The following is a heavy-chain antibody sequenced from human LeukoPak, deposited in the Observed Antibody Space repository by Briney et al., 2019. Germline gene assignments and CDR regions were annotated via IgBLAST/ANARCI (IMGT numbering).Heavy chain of an antibody. Sequence: GGSLRLSCAATGFTFSNYVLTWVRQAPGEGLVWVSCITGTDGSTYYADSVKGPFTISRYNSKGALYLPMDSLRAEDTALYYCAKAFKYGWGYNNKTFDSWGQGTLVTVSS. CDR3: AKAFKYGWGYNNKTFDS. D-gene: IGHD1-1*01. CDR2: ITGTDGST. J-gene: IGHJ4*02. CDR1: GFTFSNYV. V-gene: IGHV3-23*01.